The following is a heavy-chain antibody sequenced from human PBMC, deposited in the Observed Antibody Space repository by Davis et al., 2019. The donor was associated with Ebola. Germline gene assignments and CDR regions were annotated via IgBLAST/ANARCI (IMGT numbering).Heavy chain of an antibody. V-gene: IGHV4-30-2*01. CDR3: TRDRGLTTTGGVGMDV. D-gene: IGHD1/OR15-1a*01. CDR2: IYHSEST. CDR1: GVSISTAGYT. Sequence: LRLSCGVSGVSISTAGYTWSWVRQTPGKGLEWIGYIYHSESTYYNPSLQSRVTISVDMSKNLVSLRLNSVTAADTAVYYCTRDRGLTTTGGVGMDVWGQGTTVTVSS. J-gene: IGHJ6*02.